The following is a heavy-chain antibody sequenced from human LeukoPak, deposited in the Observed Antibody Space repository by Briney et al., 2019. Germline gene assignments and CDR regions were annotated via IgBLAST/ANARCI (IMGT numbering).Heavy chain of an antibody. J-gene: IGHJ6*03. V-gene: IGHV4-39*01. CDR1: GGSISSSSYY. D-gene: IGHD3-10*01. CDR2: IYYSGST. Sequence: SETLSLACTVSGGSISSSSYYWGWIRQPPGKGLEWIGSIYYSGSTYYNPSLKSRVTISVDTSKNQFSLKLSSVTAADTAVYYCALVLSLPHYYYYYMDVWGKGTTVTVSS. CDR3: ALVLSLPHYYYYYMDV.